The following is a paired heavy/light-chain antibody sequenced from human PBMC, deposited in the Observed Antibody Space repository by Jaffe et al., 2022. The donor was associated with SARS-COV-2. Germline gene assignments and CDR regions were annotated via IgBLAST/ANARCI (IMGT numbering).Light chain of an antibody. CDR2: DVS. V-gene: IGKV3-11*01. CDR1: QSVSSY. J-gene: IGKJ4*01. Sequence: EIVLTQSPATLSLSPGERATLSCRASQSVSSYLVWYQQKPGQAPRLLIYDVSNRATGIPARFSGSGSGTDFTLTISSLEPEDFAVYYCHQRSNWPLTFGGGTKVEIK. CDR3: HQRSNWPLT.
Heavy chain of an antibody. D-gene: IGHD2-2*01. CDR2: ISGSGGSA. Sequence: EVQLVESGGGLVQPGGSLRLSCAASGFTFSSYGMTWVRQPPGKGLEWVSSISGSGGSAYYADSVKGRFTISRDNSKVTLYLQMNSLRAEDTAVYYCYCSGPGCYERFDPWGQGTLVTVSS. CDR1: GFTFSSYG. V-gene: IGHV3-23*04. CDR3: YCSGPGCYERFDP. J-gene: IGHJ5*02.